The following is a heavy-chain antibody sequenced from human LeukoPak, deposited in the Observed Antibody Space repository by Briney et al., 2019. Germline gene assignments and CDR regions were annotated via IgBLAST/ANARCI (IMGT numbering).Heavy chain of an antibody. CDR2: IYSGGST. J-gene: IGHJ5*02. Sequence: GGSLRLSCAASGFTVKSNYMTWVRQAPGKGLEWVSVIYSGGSTYYADSVKGRFTISRDNSKNTLYLQMNSLRVEDTAVYYCAKDVGDYYGSGEPDNWFDPWGQGTLVTVSS. CDR1: GFTVKSNY. CDR3: AKDVGDYYGSGEPDNWFDP. D-gene: IGHD3-10*01. V-gene: IGHV3-53*01.